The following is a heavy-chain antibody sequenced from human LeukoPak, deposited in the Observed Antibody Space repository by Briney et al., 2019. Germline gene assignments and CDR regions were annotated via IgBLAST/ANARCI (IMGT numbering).Heavy chain of an antibody. CDR1: GYTFTSYG. CDR3: ARVMSGSYWDDALDI. V-gene: IGHV1-18*01. Sequence: ASVKVSCKASGYTFTSYGISWVRQAPGQGLEWMGWISAYNGNTNIAQKLHGRVTMTTDTSTSKAYMELRSLRSDDTAVYYCARVMSGSYWDDALDIWGQGTMITVSS. CDR2: ISAYNGNT. J-gene: IGHJ3*02. D-gene: IGHD1-26*01.